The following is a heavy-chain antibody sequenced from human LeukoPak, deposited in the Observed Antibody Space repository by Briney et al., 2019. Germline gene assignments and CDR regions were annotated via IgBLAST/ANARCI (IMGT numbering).Heavy chain of an antibody. CDR1: GFTFSSYG. J-gene: IGHJ4*02. V-gene: IGHV3-23*01. CDR3: ARDHNEVPAAITAY. CDR2: ISGSGGST. Sequence: GGSLRLSCAASGFTFSSYGMSWVRQAPGKGLEWVSAISGSGGSTYYADSVKGRFTISRDTSRNTLLLQMNSLRAEDTAVYYCARDHNEVPAAITAYWGQGTLVTVSS. D-gene: IGHD2-2*01.